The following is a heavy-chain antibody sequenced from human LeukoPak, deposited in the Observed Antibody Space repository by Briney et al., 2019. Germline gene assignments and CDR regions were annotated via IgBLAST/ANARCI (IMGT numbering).Heavy chain of an antibody. V-gene: IGHV7-4-1*02. J-gene: IGHJ4*02. Sequence: GASVKVSCKASGYTFTSYAMNWVRQATGQGLEWMGWINTNTGNPTYAQGFTGRFVFSLDTSVSTAYLQISSLKAEDTAVYYCARWDYDFWSGWSWTFDYWGQGTLVTVSS. D-gene: IGHD3-3*01. CDR3: ARWDYDFWSGWSWTFDY. CDR2: INTNTGNP. CDR1: GYTFTSYA.